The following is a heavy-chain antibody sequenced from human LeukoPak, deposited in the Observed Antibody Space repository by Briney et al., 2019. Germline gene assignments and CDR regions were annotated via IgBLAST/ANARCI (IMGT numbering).Heavy chain of an antibody. CDR3: ASWDRSGSFDASNI. D-gene: IGHD3-22*01. CDR2: LRSKANNYAT. Sequence: AGSLRLYCAASGFTYSGCTMHWVRQASGKGLEWVGRLRSKANNYATAYAASVKGRFTISRDDSKNTAYLQMNSLKTEDTAVYYCASWDRSGSFDASNIWGQGTMVTVSS. V-gene: IGHV3-73*01. J-gene: IGHJ3*02. CDR1: GFTYSGCT.